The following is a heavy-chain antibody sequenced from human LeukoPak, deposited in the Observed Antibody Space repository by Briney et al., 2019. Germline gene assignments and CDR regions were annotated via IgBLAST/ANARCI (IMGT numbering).Heavy chain of an antibody. CDR1: AHALSSGYN. CDR2: LYHSGST. D-gene: IGHD2-2*01. Sequence: SSETLSLTCAVSAHALSSGYNWGWIRQPPGKGLEWIVSLYHSGSTYYNPSLKTRVCLSVDTSKNHFSLKLSSVTAADTAVYYCARDRFLRYDYYYMDVWGKGTTVTVSS. V-gene: IGHV4-38-2*02. J-gene: IGHJ6*03. CDR3: ARDRFLRYDYYYMDV.